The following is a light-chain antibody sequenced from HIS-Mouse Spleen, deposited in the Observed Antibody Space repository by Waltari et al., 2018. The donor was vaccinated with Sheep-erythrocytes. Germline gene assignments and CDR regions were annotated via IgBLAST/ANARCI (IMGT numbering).Light chain of an antibody. CDR1: SGIDVGTYR. Sequence: QAVLTQPSSLSASPGASASLTCTLRSGIDVGTYRIYWYQQKPGSPPQYLLRYKSNLDKRKGAGVPSRFSGSKDASANAGILLISGLQSEDEADYYCMIWHSSAWVFGGGTKLTVL. J-gene: IGLJ3*02. V-gene: IGLV5-45*03. CDR3: MIWHSSAWV. CDR2: YKSNLDK.